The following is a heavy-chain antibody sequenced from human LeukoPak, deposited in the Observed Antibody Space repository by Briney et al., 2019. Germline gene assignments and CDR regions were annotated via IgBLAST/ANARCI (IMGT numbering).Heavy chain of an antibody. J-gene: IGHJ4*02. CDR3: ARDPGVRWLVGFDY. CDR1: GXTFSTYG. Sequence: GGSLRLSCAASGXTFSTYGMHWVRQAPGKGLEWVADIWYDGSNKYYEDSVKGRFTISRDNSKNTLYLQMNSLRAEDTAVYYCARDPGVRWLVGFDYWGQGTLVTVSS. CDR2: IWYDGSNK. D-gene: IGHD6-19*01. V-gene: IGHV3-33*01.